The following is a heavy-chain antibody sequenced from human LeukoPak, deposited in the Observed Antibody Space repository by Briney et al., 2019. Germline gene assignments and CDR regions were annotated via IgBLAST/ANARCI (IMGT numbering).Heavy chain of an antibody. Sequence: GGSLRLSCAASGFTFSNYVMHWVRRAPGKGLEWVAVIWYDGSNKYYADSVKGRFTISSDNPKNTLYLLMNSLRAEDTAIYYFAKDLSNSWQKDYGGQGTLVTVSS. CDR1: GFTFSNYV. CDR3: AKDLSNSWQKDY. D-gene: IGHD6-13*01. J-gene: IGHJ4*02. V-gene: IGHV3-33*06. CDR2: IWYDGSNK.